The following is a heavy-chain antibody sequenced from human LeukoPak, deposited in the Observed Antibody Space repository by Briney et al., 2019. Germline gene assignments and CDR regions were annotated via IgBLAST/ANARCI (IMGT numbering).Heavy chain of an antibody. D-gene: IGHD6-19*01. CDR3: AISSGWLNSHQFDY. Sequence: PGGSLRLSCAASGFTFSSYWMSWVRQAPGKGLEWVANIKRDGSEKYYVDSVKGRFTISRDNAKNSLYLQMNSLRAEDTAVYYCAISSGWLNSHQFDYWGQGTLVTVSS. CDR1: GFTFSSYW. CDR2: IKRDGSEK. J-gene: IGHJ4*02. V-gene: IGHV3-7*01.